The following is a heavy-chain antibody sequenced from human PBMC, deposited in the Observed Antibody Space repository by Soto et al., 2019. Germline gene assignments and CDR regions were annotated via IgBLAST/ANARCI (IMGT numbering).Heavy chain of an antibody. D-gene: IGHD3-3*01. J-gene: IGHJ6*02. CDR2: IYYSGST. V-gene: IGHV4-30-4*01. Sequence: SETLSLTCTVSGGSISSGDYYWSWIRQPPGKGLEWIGYIYYSGSTYYNPSLKSRVTISVDTSKNQFSLKLSSVTAADTAVYYCARGALHYDFWSGYGRGGGMDVWGQGTTVTVSS. CDR1: GGSISSGDYY. CDR3: ARGALHYDFWSGYGRGGGMDV.